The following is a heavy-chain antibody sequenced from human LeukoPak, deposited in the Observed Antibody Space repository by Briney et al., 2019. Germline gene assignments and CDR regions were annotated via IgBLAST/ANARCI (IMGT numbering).Heavy chain of an antibody. CDR1: GGSFSGYY. J-gene: IGHJ4*02. CDR3: APGIFDY. V-gene: IGHV3-11*04. D-gene: IGHD3-10*01. Sequence: LSLTCAVHGGSFSGYYWSWNRQPPGKGLEWVSYISSSGSTIYYADSVKGRFTISRDNAKNTLYLQMNSLRAEDTAVYYCAPGIFDYWGQGTLVTVSS. CDR2: ISSSGSTI.